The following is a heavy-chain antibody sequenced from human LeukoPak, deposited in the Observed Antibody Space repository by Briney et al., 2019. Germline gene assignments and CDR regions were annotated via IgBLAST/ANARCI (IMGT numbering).Heavy chain of an antibody. CDR2: IYSGGNT. V-gene: IGHV3-53*01. D-gene: IGHD1-26*01. Sequence: GSLRLSCAASGFTVSRNYMSWVRQAPGKGLEWVSVIYSGGNTYYADSVKGRFTISRDNSKNTLYLQMNSLRAEDTAVYYCAREKSGSNAAFDYWGQGTLVTVSS. J-gene: IGHJ4*02. CDR3: AREKSGSNAAFDY. CDR1: GFTVSRNY.